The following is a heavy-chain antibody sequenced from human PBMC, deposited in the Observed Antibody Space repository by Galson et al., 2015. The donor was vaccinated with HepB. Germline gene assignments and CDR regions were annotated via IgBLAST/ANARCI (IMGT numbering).Heavy chain of an antibody. CDR1: GFTFSSYG. J-gene: IGHJ4*02. D-gene: IGHD6-19*01. Sequence: SLRLSCAASGFTFSSYGMHWVRQAPGKGLEWVAFIRYDGSNKYYADSVKGRFTISRDNSKNTLYLQMNSLRAEDTAVYYCAKERPTSSGWFDYWGQGTLVTVSS. CDR2: IRYDGSNK. CDR3: AKERPTSSGWFDY. V-gene: IGHV3-30*02.